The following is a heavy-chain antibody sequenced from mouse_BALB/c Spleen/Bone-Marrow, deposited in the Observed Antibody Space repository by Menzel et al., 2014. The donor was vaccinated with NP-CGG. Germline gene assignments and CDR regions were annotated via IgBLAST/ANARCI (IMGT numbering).Heavy chain of an antibody. V-gene: IGHV1-54*01. D-gene: IGHD2-1*01. CDR1: GYAFTNYL. CDR3: ARRIYYAMGY. J-gene: IGHJ2*01. CDR2: LNPGSGGT. Sequence: QVQLKESGAELVRPGTSVKVSCKASGYAFTNYLIEWVKQRPGQGLEWIGVLNPGSGGTNYNEKFKGKATLTADKSSSTACMQLSSLTSDDSAVYFCARRIYYAMGYWGQGTTLTVSS.